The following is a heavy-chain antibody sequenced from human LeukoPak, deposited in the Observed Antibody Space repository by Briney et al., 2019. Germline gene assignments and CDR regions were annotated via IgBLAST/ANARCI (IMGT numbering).Heavy chain of an antibody. V-gene: IGHV4-61*02. CDR2: IYTSGST. D-gene: IGHD3-16*01. CDR3: ARRDRRGSYPLGGGGFDY. CDR1: GGSISSGSYY. J-gene: IGHJ4*02. Sequence: NTSQTLSLTCTVSGGSISSGSYYWSWIRQPAGKGLEWIGRIYTSGSTNYNPSLKSRVTISVDTSKNQFSLKLSSVTAADTAVYYCARRDRRGSYPLGGGGFDYWGQGTLVTVSS.